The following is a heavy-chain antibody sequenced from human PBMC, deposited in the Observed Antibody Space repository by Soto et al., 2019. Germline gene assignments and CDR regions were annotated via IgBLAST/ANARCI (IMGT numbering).Heavy chain of an antibody. D-gene: IGHD3-3*01. J-gene: IGHJ6*02. Sequence: GASVKVSCKASGGTFSSYAISWVRQAPGQGLEWMGGIIPIFGTANYAQKFQGRVTMTEDTSTDTAYMELSSLRSEGTAVYYCATGYYDFWSGYFRPYYYGMDVWGQGTTVTVSS. CDR3: ATGYYDFWSGYFRPYYYGMDV. V-gene: IGHV1-69*06. CDR1: GGTFSSYA. CDR2: IIPIFGTA.